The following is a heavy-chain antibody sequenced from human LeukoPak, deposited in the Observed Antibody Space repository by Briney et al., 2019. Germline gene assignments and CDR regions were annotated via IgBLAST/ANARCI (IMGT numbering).Heavy chain of an antibody. CDR1: GGSISSYY. J-gene: IGHJ6*02. Sequence: KPSETLSLTCTVSGGSISSYYWNWIRQPPGKGLEWIGFIYSSGTTNYNPPLKSRVTISVDTSKNQFSLKLSSVTAADTAVYYCARRASLMIMDVWGQGTTVTVSS. CDR3: ARRASLMIMDV. D-gene: IGHD3-16*01. CDR2: IYSSGTT. V-gene: IGHV4-59*12.